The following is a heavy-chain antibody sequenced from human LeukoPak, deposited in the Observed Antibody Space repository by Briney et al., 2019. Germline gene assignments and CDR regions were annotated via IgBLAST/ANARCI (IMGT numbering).Heavy chain of an antibody. J-gene: IGHJ4*02. CDR2: IFYSGIT. CDR1: GGSISSYY. V-gene: IGHV4-39*01. D-gene: IGHD1-26*01. CDR3: ARQEVGATAYYFDY. Sequence: SETLSLTCTVSGGSISSYYWGWIRQPPGKGLEWVGSIFYSGITYYNPSLKSRVTISVDTSKNQFSLKLRSVTAADTAVYYCARQEVGATAYYFDYWGQGTLVTVSS.